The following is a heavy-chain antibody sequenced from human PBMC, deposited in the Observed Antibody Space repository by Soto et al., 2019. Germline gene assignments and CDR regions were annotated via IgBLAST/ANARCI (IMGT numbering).Heavy chain of an antibody. CDR1: AGSIRRYY. CDR3: ARDLWGYCGTDCYPLDV. V-gene: IGHV4-59*01. D-gene: IGHD2-21*02. CDR2: MYNTGST. Sequence: SQDLSLTCTGSAGSIRRYYWSWFRQPPGKGLEWIGYMYNTGSTVYNPSFKSRVTISVDTSKNQFSLKLNSVTAADTAVYYCARDLWGYCGTDCYPLDVWGQGTTVTVS. J-gene: IGHJ6*02.